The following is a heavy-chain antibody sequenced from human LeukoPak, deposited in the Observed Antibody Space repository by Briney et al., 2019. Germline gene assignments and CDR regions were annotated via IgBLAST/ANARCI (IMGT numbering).Heavy chain of an antibody. CDR2: ITGSGGST. V-gene: IGHV3-23*01. D-gene: IGHD3-9*01. J-gene: IGHJ4*02. Sequence: GGSLRLSCAASGFTFSNYAMNWVRQAPGKGLEWVSAITGSGGSTYYADSVKGRFTISRDNSKSTLYLQMNSLRAEDTAVYYCAKGSDILTGYFDYWGQGTLVTVSS. CDR1: GFTFSNYA. CDR3: AKGSDILTGYFDY.